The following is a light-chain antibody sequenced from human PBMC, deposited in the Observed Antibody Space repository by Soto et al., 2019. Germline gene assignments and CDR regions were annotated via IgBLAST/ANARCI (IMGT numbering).Light chain of an antibody. V-gene: IGLV1-44*01. Sequence: QSVLTQPPSASGTPGQRVTISCSGSSSNIGSNFVYWYQQFPGTAPKLLIYSNNQRPSGVPDRFSGSKSGTSASLAISGLQPEDEADYYCAAWDDSLNGYVFGTGTKVTVL. CDR3: AAWDDSLNGYV. J-gene: IGLJ1*01. CDR1: SSNIGSNF. CDR2: SNN.